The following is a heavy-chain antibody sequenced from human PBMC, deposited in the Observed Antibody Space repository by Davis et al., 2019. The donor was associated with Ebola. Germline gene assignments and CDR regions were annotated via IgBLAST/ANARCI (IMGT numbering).Heavy chain of an antibody. CDR2: MNAGNGDT. D-gene: IGHD6-19*01. CDR3: ARDREWLEGWFDS. J-gene: IGHJ5*01. V-gene: IGHV1-3*01. Sequence: AASVKVSCKASGYTFTTYALHCVRHAPGQSLEWMGWMNAGNGDTKYSEKFQGRVTITRDTSASTAYMELSSLRSEDMAVYYCARDREWLEGWFDSWGQGTLVTVSS. CDR1: GYTFTTYA.